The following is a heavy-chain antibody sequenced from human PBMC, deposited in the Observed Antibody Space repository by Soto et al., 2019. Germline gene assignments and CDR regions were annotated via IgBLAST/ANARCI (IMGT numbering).Heavy chain of an antibody. CDR1: GYTFTSYY. CDR3: ARVGSGQPPSGLGMDV. J-gene: IGHJ6*02. Sequence: ASVKVSCKASGYTFTSYYMHWVRQAPGQGLEWMGIINPSGGSTSYAQKFQGRVTMTRDTSTSTVYMELSSLRSEDTAVYYCARVGSGQPPSGLGMDVWGQGTTVTVYS. D-gene: IGHD3-10*01. CDR2: INPSGGST. V-gene: IGHV1-46*01.